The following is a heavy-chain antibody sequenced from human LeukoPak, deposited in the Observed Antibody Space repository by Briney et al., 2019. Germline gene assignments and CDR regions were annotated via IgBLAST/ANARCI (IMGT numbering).Heavy chain of an antibody. CDR1: GGSFSGYY. J-gene: IGHJ4*02. CDR2: INHSGST. V-gene: IGHV4-34*01. Sequence: SETLFLTCAVHGGSFSGYYWSWIRQPPGKGLEWIGEINHSGSTNYNPPLKSRVTISVDTSKNQFSLKLSSVTAADTAVYYCARGPLYRGWGQGTLVTVSS. CDR3: ARGPLYRG. D-gene: IGHD1-14*01.